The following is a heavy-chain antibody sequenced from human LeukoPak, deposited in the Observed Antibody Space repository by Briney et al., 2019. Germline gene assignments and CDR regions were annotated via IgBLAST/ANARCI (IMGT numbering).Heavy chain of an antibody. CDR2: FDPEDGET. V-gene: IGHV1-24*01. D-gene: IGHD1-26*01. J-gene: IGHJ4*02. Sequence: ASVKVSCKVSGYTLTELSMHWVRQAPGKGLEWMGGFDPEDGETIYAQKFQGRVTMTEDTSTDTAYMELSSLRSEDTAVYYCASPGIVGATTQYYFDYWGQGTLVTVSS. CDR3: ASPGIVGATTQYYFDY. CDR1: GYTLTELS.